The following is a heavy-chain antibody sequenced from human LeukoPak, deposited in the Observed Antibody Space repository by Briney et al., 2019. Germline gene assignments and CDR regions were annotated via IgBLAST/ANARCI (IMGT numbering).Heavy chain of an antibody. CDR3: ARGEMATPIDY. V-gene: IGHV4-59*01. D-gene: IGHD5-24*01. CDR1: GGSISSYY. CDR2: IYYSGST. J-gene: IGHJ4*02. Sequence: SETLSLTCTGSGGSISSYYWSWIRQPPGKGLEGIGYIYYSGSTNYNPSLKSRVTISVGTSKNQCSLKLSSVTAADTAVYYCARGEMATPIDYWGQGTLVTVSS.